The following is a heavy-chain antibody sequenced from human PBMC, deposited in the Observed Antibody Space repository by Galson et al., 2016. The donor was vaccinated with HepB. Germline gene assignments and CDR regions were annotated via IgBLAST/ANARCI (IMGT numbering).Heavy chain of an antibody. V-gene: IGHV3-48*02. CDR3: ARDSDAYYDILMGYCPFDL. D-gene: IGHD3-9*01. Sequence: SLRLPCAASGFSFSSYNMHWVRKAPRQGPEWLSYIDTFSSTIYYAASVKGRFTISRDNGKNLLYLQMPSLRDDDTAVYYCARDSDAYYDILMGYCPFDLWGQGTLVTVSS. CDR1: GFSFSSYN. CDR2: IDTFSSTI. J-gene: IGHJ5*02.